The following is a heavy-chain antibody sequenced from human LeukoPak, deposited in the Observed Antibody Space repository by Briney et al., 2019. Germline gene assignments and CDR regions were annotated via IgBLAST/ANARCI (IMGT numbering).Heavy chain of an antibody. D-gene: IGHD3-3*01. Sequence: SETLSLTCTVSGGSISSYYWSWIRQPPGKGLEWIGYIYYSGSTNYNPSLKSRVTISVDTSKNQFSLKLSSVTAADTAVYYCARRGGDSYYDFWSGYYPQPYYFDYWGQGTLVTVSS. J-gene: IGHJ4*02. CDR3: ARRGGDSYYDFWSGYYPQPYYFDY. CDR1: GGSISSYY. CDR2: IYYSGST. V-gene: IGHV4-59*08.